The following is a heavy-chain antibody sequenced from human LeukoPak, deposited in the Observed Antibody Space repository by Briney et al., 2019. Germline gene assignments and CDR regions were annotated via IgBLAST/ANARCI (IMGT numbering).Heavy chain of an antibody. CDR2: INHSGST. V-gene: IGHV4-34*01. CDR3: ARGDGSSWFS. CDR1: GGSFRGYY. D-gene: IGHD6-13*01. J-gene: IGHJ5*02. Sequence: SETLSLTCAVYGGSFRGYYWSWIREPPGKGLEWIGEINHSGSTNYNPSLKSRVTISVDTSKNQFSLKLSSVTAADTAVYYCARGDGSSWFSWGQGTLVTVSS.